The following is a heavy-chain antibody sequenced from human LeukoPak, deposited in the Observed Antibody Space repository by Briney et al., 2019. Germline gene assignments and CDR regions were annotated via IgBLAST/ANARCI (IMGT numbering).Heavy chain of an antibody. CDR3: AKATSGSYSSRYYYFYMDV. Sequence: SETLSLTCTVSGDSINSFCWNWIRQPAGKGLEWIGRIYSSGTTNYNPSLKSRVTMSLDTSRKQFSLKLSSVTAADTAVYYCAKATSGSYSSRYYYFYMDVWGKGTTVTVSS. D-gene: IGHD1-26*01. CDR1: GDSINSFC. J-gene: IGHJ6*03. CDR2: IYSSGTT. V-gene: IGHV4-4*07.